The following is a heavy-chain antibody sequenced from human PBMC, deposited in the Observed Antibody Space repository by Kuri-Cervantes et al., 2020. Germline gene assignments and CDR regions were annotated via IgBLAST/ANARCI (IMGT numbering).Heavy chain of an antibody. V-gene: IGHV1-69*06. CDR2: IVPMDGTT. CDR3: AIPLNWNYPDVY. J-gene: IGHJ4*02. D-gene: IGHD1-7*01. Sequence: SVKVSCKASGGTFSSHAITWVRQAPGQGLEWMGGIVPMDGTTNYAQKFQGRVTITADKSTSTAYMELSSLRSEDTAVYYCAIPLNWNYPDVYWGQGTLVTVSS. CDR1: GGTFSSHA.